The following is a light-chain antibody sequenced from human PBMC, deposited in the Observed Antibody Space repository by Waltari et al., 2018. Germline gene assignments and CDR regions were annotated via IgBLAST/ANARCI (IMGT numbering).Light chain of an antibody. V-gene: IGLV1-51*02. CDR1: SPNIGNNY. J-gene: IGLJ2*01. Sequence: QSVLTQPPSVSAAPGQKVTISCSGSSPNIGNNYLSWYQQPPGTAPKPLIYENNKRPSGIPDRFSGSKSGTSATLGITGLQTGDEADYYCGTWDSSLSAGVFGGGTKLTVL. CDR3: GTWDSSLSAGV. CDR2: ENN.